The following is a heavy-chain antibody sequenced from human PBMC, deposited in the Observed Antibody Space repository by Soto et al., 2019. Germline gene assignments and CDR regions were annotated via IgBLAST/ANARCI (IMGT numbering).Heavy chain of an antibody. Sequence: PSVQVSCKASGYTFTSYGISWVRQAPGQGLEWMGWISAYNGNTNYAQKLQGRVTMTTDTSTSTAYMELRSLRSDDTAVYYCARGWDCSCTCCWGHHYVMYFPGQGTTVTGSS. CDR2: ISAYNGNT. J-gene: IGHJ6*02. CDR3: ARGWDCSCTCCWGHHYVMYF. CDR1: GYTFTSYG. D-gene: IGHD2-2*01. V-gene: IGHV1-18*01.